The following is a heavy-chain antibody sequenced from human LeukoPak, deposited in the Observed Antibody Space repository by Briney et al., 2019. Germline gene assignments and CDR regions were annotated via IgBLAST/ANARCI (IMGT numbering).Heavy chain of an antibody. CDR1: GFTFSSYA. V-gene: IGHV3-64D*09. Sequence: AGRSLRLSCAASGFTFSSYAMHWVRQAPGKGLEYVSTISSNGGSTYYADSVKGRVTISRDNSKNTLYLQMSSLRGGDTAVYYCVKERGPIHVWLRLDYWGQGTLVTVSS. CDR2: ISSNGGST. D-gene: IGHD3-22*01. CDR3: VKERGPIHVWLRLDY. J-gene: IGHJ4*02.